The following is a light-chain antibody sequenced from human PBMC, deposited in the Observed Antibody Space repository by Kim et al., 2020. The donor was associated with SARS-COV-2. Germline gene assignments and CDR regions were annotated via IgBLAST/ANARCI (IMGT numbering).Light chain of an antibody. Sequence: EVVMTQSPATLSVSPGERATLSCRASQSVSSNLAWYQQKPGQAPMLLIYGAFTRASGVPARFSGSGSGTEFTLTISSLQSEDFAVFYCQQYSLWPGTFGQGTKVDIK. CDR2: GAF. CDR3: QQYSLWPGT. J-gene: IGKJ1*01. CDR1: QSVSSN. V-gene: IGKV3-15*01.